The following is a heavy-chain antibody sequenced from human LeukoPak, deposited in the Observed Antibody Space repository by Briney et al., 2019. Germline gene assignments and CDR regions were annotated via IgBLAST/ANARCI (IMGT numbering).Heavy chain of an antibody. D-gene: IGHD3-10*01. CDR2: ISNDGTST. Sequence: PGGSLRLSCVASGLNFDDSAMHWVRQAPGKGLVWVSGISNDGTSTTYADSVKGRFTISRDNAKNTLYLQMHSLRAEDTAVYSCARGWFGPDSCGQGTLVTVSS. CDR1: GLNFDDSA. J-gene: IGHJ5*01. CDR3: ARGWFGPDS. V-gene: IGHV3-74*01.